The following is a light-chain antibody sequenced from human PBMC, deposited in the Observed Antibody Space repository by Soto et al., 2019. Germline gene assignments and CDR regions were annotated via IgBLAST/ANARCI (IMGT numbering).Light chain of an antibody. V-gene: IGKV3-20*01. CDR2: GTS. CDR3: QQYNSYLYT. Sequence: EVVLTQSPGTLSLSPGERATLSCRASQSVGSSYLAWYQQKPGQAPRVLIYGTSSRATGIPDRFSGSGSGTDFTLTISRLEPDDFATYYCQQYNSYLYTFGQGTKLEIK. CDR1: QSVGSSY. J-gene: IGKJ2*01.